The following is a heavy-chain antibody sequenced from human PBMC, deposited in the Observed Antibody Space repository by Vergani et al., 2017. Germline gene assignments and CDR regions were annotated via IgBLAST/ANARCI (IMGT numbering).Heavy chain of an antibody. CDR1: GFTFSSYA. D-gene: IGHD5-18*01. J-gene: IGHJ6*03. CDR3: ASEVDTAIPGRFNVYYYXMDV. Sequence: QVQLVESGGGVVQPGRSLRLSCAASGFTFSSYAMHWVRQAPGKGLEWVAVISYDGSNKYYADSVKGRFTISRDNSKNTLYLQMNSLRAEDTAVYYCASEVDTAIPGRFNVYYYXMDVWGKGTTVTVSS. CDR2: ISYDGSNK. V-gene: IGHV3-30-3*01.